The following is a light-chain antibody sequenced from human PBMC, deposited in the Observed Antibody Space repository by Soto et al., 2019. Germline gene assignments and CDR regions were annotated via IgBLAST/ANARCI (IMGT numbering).Light chain of an antibody. CDR3: ASYTDTSRYV. CDR2: EVS. Sequence: QSVLTQPASVAGSPGQSVTLSCTETSGEPVFSCISWYQQHPGKVPKVIIYEVSKRPSGVSSRFSGSKSGTTASLTISGLQAEDEADYFCASYTDTSRYVFGTGTKVTVL. J-gene: IGLJ1*01. V-gene: IGLV2-14*01. CDR1: SGEPVFSC.